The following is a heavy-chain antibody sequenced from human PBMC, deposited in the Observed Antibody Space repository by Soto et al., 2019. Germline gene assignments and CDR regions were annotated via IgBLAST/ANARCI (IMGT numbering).Heavy chain of an antibody. CDR3: AKDLSGYDVFDY. D-gene: IGHD5-12*01. J-gene: IGHJ4*02. Sequence: GGSLRLSCAASGCTFSGYAMSWVRQAPGKGLEWVSAISGSGGSTYYADSVKGRFTISRDNSKNTLYLQMNSLRAEETAVYYCAKDLSGYDVFDYWGQGTLVTVSS. V-gene: IGHV3-23*01. CDR1: GCTFSGYA. CDR2: ISGSGGST.